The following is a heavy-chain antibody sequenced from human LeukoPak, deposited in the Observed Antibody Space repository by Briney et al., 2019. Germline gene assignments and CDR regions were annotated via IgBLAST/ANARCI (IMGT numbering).Heavy chain of an antibody. CDR3: ARDGVTIFGVVKGYAFDI. V-gene: IGHV4-59*01. J-gene: IGHJ3*02. CDR1: GGSISSYY. CDR2: IYYSGST. Sequence: SETLSLTCTVSGGSISSYYWSWIRQPPGKGLEWIGYIYYSGSTNYNPSLKSRVTISVDTSKNQFSLKLSSVTAADTAVYYCARDGVTIFGVVKGYAFDIWGQGTMVTVSS. D-gene: IGHD3-3*01.